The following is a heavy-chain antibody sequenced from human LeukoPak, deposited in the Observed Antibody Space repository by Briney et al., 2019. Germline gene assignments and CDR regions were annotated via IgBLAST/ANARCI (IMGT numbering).Heavy chain of an antibody. V-gene: IGHV1-2*02. CDR1: GHSFIIYY. D-gene: IGHD7-27*01. Sequence: ASVKVSCKASGHSFIIYYIHWVRQAPGQGLEWMGWIYPSSGGTKYAQKFQGRVTMTGDTSISTAYMELSGLTSDDTAVYYCARQSDLGQFDLWGRGTLVTVSS. J-gene: IGHJ2*01. CDR3: ARQSDLGQFDL. CDR2: IYPSSGGT.